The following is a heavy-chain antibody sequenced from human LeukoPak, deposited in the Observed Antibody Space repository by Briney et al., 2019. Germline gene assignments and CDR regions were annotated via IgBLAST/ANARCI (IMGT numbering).Heavy chain of an antibody. CDR1: GFTFSIYS. CDR2: ITSSSGTI. D-gene: IGHD2-21*01. V-gene: IGHV3-48*01. J-gene: IGHJ4*02. CDR3: ARVAPGHDIGRGYFDY. Sequence: GGSLRLSCAASGFTFSIYSMNWVRRAPGKGLEWISYITSSSGTIYYTGSVKGRFTISRDNAKNSLYLQMSSLRAEDTAVYYCARVAPGHDIGRGYFDYWGQGTLATVSS.